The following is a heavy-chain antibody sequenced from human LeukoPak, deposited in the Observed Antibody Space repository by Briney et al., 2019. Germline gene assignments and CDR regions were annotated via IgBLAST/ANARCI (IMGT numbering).Heavy chain of an antibody. J-gene: IGHJ5*02. Sequence: SETLSLTCTVSGGSISSYYWSWIRQPPGKGLEWIGYIYYSGSTNYNPSLKSRVTISVDTSKNQFSLKLSSVTAADTAVYYCARGPIAVAGNGFDPWGQGTLVTVSS. D-gene: IGHD6-19*01. CDR3: ARGPIAVAGNGFDP. V-gene: IGHV4-59*01. CDR2: IYYSGST. CDR1: GGSISSYY.